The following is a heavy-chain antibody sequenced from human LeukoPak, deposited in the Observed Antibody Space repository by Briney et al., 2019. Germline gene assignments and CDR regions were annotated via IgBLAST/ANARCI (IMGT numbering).Heavy chain of an antibody. V-gene: IGHV3-7*01. D-gene: IGHD6-13*01. J-gene: IGHJ3*02. CDR3: AREFSSWYDAFDI. Sequence: GGSLRLSCAASGFTFSSYEMNWVRQAPGKGLEWVANIKQDGSEKYYVDSVKGRFTISRDNAKNSLYLQMNSLRAEDTAVYYCAREFSSWYDAFDIWGQGTVVTVSS. CDR1: GFTFSSYE. CDR2: IKQDGSEK.